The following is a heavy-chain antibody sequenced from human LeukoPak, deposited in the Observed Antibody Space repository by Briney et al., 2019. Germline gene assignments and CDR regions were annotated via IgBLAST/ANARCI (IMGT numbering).Heavy chain of an antibody. Sequence: SQTLSLTCAISGDSVSSNSVTWNWIRQSPSRGLEWLGRTYYRSTWYNDYAVSVRGRITVNPDTSRNQFSLHLNSVTPEDTAVYYCARRLTQYDCFDPWGQGILVTVSS. CDR1: GDSVSSNSVT. CDR3: ARRLTQYDCFDP. CDR2: TYYRSTWYN. V-gene: IGHV6-1*01. J-gene: IGHJ5*02. D-gene: IGHD2-2*01.